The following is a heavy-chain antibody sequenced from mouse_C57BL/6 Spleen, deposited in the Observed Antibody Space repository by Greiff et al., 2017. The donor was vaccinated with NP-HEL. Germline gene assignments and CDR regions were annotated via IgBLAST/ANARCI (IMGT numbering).Heavy chain of an antibody. J-gene: IGHJ2*01. CDR1: GYAFSSSW. V-gene: IGHV1-53*01. D-gene: IGHD2-4*01. CDR3: AREEVYYDYDGYYFDY. CDR2: INPSNGGT. Sequence: VQLQQSGPELVKPGASVKISCKASGYAFSSSWMNWVKQRPGQGLEWIGNINPSNGGTNYNEKFKSKATLTVDKSSSTAYMQLSSLTSEDSAVYYCAREEVYYDYDGYYFDYWGQGTTLTVSS.